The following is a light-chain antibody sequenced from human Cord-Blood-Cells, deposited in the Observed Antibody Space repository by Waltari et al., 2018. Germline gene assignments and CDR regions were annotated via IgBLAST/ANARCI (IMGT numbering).Light chain of an antibody. CDR2: GAS. J-gene: IGKJ1*01. CDR1: QSVSSN. V-gene: IGKV3-15*01. CDR3: QQYNNWPPWT. Sequence: EIVMTQSPATLSVSPGERATLSCRASQSVSSNLAWYQQNPGQAPRLLIYGASTWATGIPARFSGSGSGTEFTLTISSLQSEDFAVYYCQQYNNWPPWTFGQGTKVEIK.